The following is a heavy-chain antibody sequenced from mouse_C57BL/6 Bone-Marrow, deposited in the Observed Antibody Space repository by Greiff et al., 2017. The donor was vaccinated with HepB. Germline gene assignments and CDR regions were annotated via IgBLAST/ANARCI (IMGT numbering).Heavy chain of an antibody. J-gene: IGHJ2*01. CDR3: ARDSNEDY. V-gene: IGHV5-4*01. D-gene: IGHD2-5*01. CDR2: ISDGGSYT. CDR1: GFTFSSYA. Sequence: DVKLVESGGGLVKPGGSLKLSCAASGFTFSSYAMSWVRQTPEKRLEWVATISDGGSYTYYPDNVKGRFTISRDNAKNNLYLQMSHLKSEDTAMYYCARDSNEDYWGQGTTLTVS.